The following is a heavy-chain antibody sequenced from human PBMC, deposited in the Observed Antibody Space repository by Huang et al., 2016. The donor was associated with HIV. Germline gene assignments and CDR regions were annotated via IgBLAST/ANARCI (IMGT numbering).Heavy chain of an antibody. CDR3: ARDPKYHRIGYYRQRRGIDI. J-gene: IGHJ3*02. CDR1: GYTFTSYG. D-gene: IGHD3-22*01. V-gene: IGHV1-18*01. Sequence: QIQLMQSAPELKQPGASVKVSCKAYGYTFTSYGITLVRQAPGQGPKWMVWISASSGDREHAQTFQGRVTLTTDTSTNIAYMELRSLRSDDTAKYYCARDPKYHRIGYYRQRRGIDIWGQGTMVIVSS. CDR2: ISASSGDR.